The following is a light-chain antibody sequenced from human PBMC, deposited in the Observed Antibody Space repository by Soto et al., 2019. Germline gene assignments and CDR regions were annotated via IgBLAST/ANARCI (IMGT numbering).Light chain of an antibody. CDR2: XAS. CDR3: QQYYSTPT. Sequence: AIRMTQSPSSLSASTGDRVTITCRASQGISSYFAXHQQKPXXXTXXXXXXASTLQTGVPSRLSGSGSGTDFTLTISCLQSEDFATYYCQQYYSTPTLGQGTKVDIK. J-gene: IGKJ2*01. CDR1: QGISSY. V-gene: IGKV1-8*01.